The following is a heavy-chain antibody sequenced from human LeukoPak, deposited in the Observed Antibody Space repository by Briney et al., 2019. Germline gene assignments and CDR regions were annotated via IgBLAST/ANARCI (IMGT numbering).Heavy chain of an antibody. D-gene: IGHD5-18*01. CDR2: ISYDGSNK. V-gene: IGHV3-30*03. Sequence: GGSLRLSCAAPGFTFSNYGMHWVRQAPGKGLEWVAVISYDGSNKYYAESVKGRSTISRDNSKNTLYLQMNSLRAEDTAVYYCARDYGYSYGLDYWGQGTLVTVSS. J-gene: IGHJ4*02. CDR1: GFTFSNYG. CDR3: ARDYGYSYGLDY.